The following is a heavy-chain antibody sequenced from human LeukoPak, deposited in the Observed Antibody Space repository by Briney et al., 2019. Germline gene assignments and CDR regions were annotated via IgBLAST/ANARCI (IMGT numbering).Heavy chain of an antibody. J-gene: IGHJ4*02. CDR1: GGSISSSSYY. Sequence: SETLSLTCTVSGGSISSSSYYWGWIRQPPGKGLEWIGSIYYSGSTYYNPSLKSRVTISVDTSKNQFSLKLSSVTAADTAVYYCARDRGGREMATPGLAYWGQGTLVTVSS. V-gene: IGHV4-39*02. CDR3: ARDRGGREMATPGLAY. CDR2: IYYSGST. D-gene: IGHD5-24*01.